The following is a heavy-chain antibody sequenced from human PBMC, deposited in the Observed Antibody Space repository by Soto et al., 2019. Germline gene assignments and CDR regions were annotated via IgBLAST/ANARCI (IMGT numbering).Heavy chain of an antibody. Sequence: ASVKGSSKAPGYTFTSYAISWVRQAPGQGREWMGWISAYTGKTNYAQKLQGRVTMTTETSPSTVYMELRSLRSDDTAVYYCARDTPGSFDYGSSAAFDIWGQGTMVTVSS. CDR3: ARDTPGSFDYGSSAAFDI. CDR2: ISAYTGKT. CDR1: GYTFTSYA. D-gene: IGHD4-17*01. V-gene: IGHV1-18*01. J-gene: IGHJ3*02.